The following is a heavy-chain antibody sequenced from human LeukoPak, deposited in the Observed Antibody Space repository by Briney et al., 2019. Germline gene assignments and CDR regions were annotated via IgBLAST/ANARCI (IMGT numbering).Heavy chain of an antibody. V-gene: IGHV6-1*01. CDR1: GDTVSSKSV. D-gene: IGHD5-24*01. Sequence: SQTLSLTCAISGDTVSSKSVWNWIRQSPSRGLELLGMIYYRYKLSNNYAVSVKSRITINPDTSKNQFSLQLSSVTAEDTAVYYCARGDKNFDYWGKGTLVTVSS. CDR3: ARGDKNFDY. J-gene: IGHJ4*02. CDR2: IYYRYKLSN.